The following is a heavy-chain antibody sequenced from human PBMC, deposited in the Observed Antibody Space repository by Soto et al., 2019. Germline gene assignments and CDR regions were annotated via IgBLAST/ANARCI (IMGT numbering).Heavy chain of an antibody. CDR1: GGPFSSYA. Sequence: GASVKVSFKASGGPFSSYAISLVRQAPGQGLEWMGGIIPIFGTANYAQKFQGRVTITADESTSTAYMELSSLRSEDTAVYYCARSSGIVVVTATLDYWGQGTMVTVSS. V-gene: IGHV1-69*13. CDR3: ARSSGIVVVTATLDY. CDR2: IIPIFGTA. J-gene: IGHJ4*02. D-gene: IGHD2-21*02.